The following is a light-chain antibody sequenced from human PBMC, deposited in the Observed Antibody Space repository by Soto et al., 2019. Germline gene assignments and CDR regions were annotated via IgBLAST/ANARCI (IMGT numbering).Light chain of an antibody. J-gene: IGKJ2*01. Sequence: DIQMTQSPSTLSASVGDRVTITCRASQSLNNWLAWYQQKPGKAPKLLIFDASSLESGVPSRFSGSGSGTEFTLIISGLQPDDFATYYCQQYSTYSGYTFGQGTKVEI. CDR2: DAS. V-gene: IGKV1-5*01. CDR3: QQYSTYSGYT. CDR1: QSLNNW.